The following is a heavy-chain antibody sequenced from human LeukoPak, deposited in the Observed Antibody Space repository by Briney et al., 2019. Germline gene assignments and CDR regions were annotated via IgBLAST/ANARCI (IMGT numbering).Heavy chain of an antibody. J-gene: IGHJ4*02. Sequence: PGGSLRLSCVVSGFTFSSDAMNWVRQAPGKGLEWVSVISGSGDSTHYADSVKGRFTISRDNSKNTLYLQMNSLRVEDTAVYYCGEDFYDSGSNWGQGTLVTVSS. V-gene: IGHV3-23*01. CDR2: ISGSGDST. D-gene: IGHD3-10*01. CDR3: GEDFYDSGSN. CDR1: GFTFSSDA.